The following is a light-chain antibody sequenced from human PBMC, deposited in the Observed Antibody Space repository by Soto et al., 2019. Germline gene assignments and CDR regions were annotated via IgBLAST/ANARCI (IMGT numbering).Light chain of an antibody. CDR1: QSVKSR. Sequence: EKVMTQSPATLSVSPGERATLSCRASQSVKSRLAWYQQKHGQAPRLLIYDAFTRATGIPARFSGSASGTEFTLTISSLQSEDFAVYYCQLYDEWWLTLGGGTKVELK. CDR2: DAF. J-gene: IGKJ4*02. V-gene: IGKV3-15*01. CDR3: QLYDEWWLT.